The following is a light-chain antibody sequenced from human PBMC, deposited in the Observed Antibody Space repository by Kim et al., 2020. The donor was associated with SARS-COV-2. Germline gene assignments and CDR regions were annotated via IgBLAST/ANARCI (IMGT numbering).Light chain of an antibody. CDR2: QDS. CDR3: QAWDSSTAV. J-gene: IGLJ3*02. V-gene: IGLV3-1*01. Sequence: VSPGQPASITCAGDKLGDKYACWYQQKPGQSPVLVIYQDSKRPSGIPERFSGSNSGNTATLTISGTQAMDEADYYCQAWDSSTAVFGGGTQLTVL. CDR1: KLGDKY.